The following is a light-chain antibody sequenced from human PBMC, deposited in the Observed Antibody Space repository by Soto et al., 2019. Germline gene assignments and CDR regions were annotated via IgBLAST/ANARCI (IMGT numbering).Light chain of an antibody. J-gene: IGLJ1*01. CDR2: EVT. CDR1: SSDVGAYNF. Sequence: QSALTQPASVSGSPGQSITISCTGSSSDVGAYNFVSWYQHHPGRAPKLILYEVTTRPSGVSSRFSGSKSGNTASLTISGLQADDGATYYCSSYTSTNTPYVFGTGTKVTVL. V-gene: IGLV2-14*01. CDR3: SSYTSTNTPYV.